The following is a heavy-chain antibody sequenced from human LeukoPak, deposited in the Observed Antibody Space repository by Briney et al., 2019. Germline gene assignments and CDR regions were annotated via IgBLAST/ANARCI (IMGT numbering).Heavy chain of an antibody. D-gene: IGHD1-26*01. CDR1: GGSISSYY. CDR3: ARSRPKPYSGSYLFDP. J-gene: IGHJ5*02. CDR2: IYIGGST. Sequence: SETLSLTCIVSGGSISSYYWNWIRQSAGKGLEWIGRIYIGGSTSYNPSLKSRVTMSVDTSKIQFSLKLSSVTAADTAVYYCARSRPKPYSGSYLFDPWGQGTLVTVSS. V-gene: IGHV4-4*07.